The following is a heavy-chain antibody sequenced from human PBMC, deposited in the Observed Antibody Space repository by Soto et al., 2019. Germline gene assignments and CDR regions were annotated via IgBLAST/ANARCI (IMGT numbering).Heavy chain of an antibody. CDR3: ARPGIAVAGRNYYYGMDV. V-gene: IGHV1-18*04. CDR2: ISAYNGNT. D-gene: IGHD6-19*01. J-gene: IGHJ6*02. CDR1: GYTFTGYY. Sequence: ASVKVSCKASGYTFTGYYMHWVRQAPGQGLEWMGWISAYNGNTNYAQKLQGRVTMTTDTSTSTAYMELRSLRSDDTAVYYCARPGIAVAGRNYYYGMDVWGQGTTVTVSS.